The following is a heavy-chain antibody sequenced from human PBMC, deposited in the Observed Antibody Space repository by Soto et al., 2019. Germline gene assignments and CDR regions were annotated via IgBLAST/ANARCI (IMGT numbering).Heavy chain of an antibody. D-gene: IGHD3-10*01. CDR3: ARDSQLVPYYGSGSYYPYMDV. CDR1: GYTFTSYG. J-gene: IGHJ6*03. CDR2: ISAYNGNT. V-gene: IGHV1-18*01. Sequence: ASVKVSCKASGYTFTSYGISWVRQAPGQGLEWMGWISAYNGNTNYAQKLQGRVTMTTDTSTSTAYMELRSLRSDDTAVYYCARDSQLVPYYGSGSYYPYMDVWGKGTTVTVSS.